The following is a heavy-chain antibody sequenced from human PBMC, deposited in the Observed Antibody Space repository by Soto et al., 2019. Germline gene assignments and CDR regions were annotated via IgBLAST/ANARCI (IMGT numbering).Heavy chain of an antibody. J-gene: IGHJ3*02. V-gene: IGHV5-51*01. D-gene: IGHD3-9*01. CDR1: GYSFTSYW. CDR3: ARAYYDILTGYYNPDAFDI. CDR2: IYPGDSDT. Sequence: KVSCKGSGYSFTSYWIGWVRQMPGKGLGWMGIIYPGDSDTRYSPSFQGQVTISADKSISTAYLQWSSLKASDTAMYYCARAYYDILTGYYNPDAFDIWGQGTMVTVS.